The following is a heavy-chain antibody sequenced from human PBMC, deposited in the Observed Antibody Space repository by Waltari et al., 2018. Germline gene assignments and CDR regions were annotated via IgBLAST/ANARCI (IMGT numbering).Heavy chain of an antibody. CDR3: ARGATKVLLWFGELNDGYYYGMDV. CDR2: INHSGST. CDR1: GGSFSGYY. D-gene: IGHD3-10*01. V-gene: IGHV4-34*01. J-gene: IGHJ6*02. Sequence: QVQLQQWGAGLLKPSETLSLTCAVYGGSFSGYYWSWIRQPPGKGREWIGEINHSGSTNYNPSLKSRVTISVDTSKNQFSLKLSSVTAADTAVYYCARGATKVLLWFGELNDGYYYGMDVWGQGTTVTVSS.